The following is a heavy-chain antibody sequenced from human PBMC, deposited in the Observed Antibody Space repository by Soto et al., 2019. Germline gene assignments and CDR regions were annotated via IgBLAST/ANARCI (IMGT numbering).Heavy chain of an antibody. V-gene: IGHV4-39*01. J-gene: IGHJ4*02. Sequence: SETLSLTCTVSGGYISSTSYYWGWIRQPPGKGLEWIGTIYFSGSTYYKTSLKSRVSISVDTSKNQFSLKLNSVTAADTAVYYCARHSGQYIWGSSRYTGIDYWGQGTLVTVSS. D-gene: IGHD3-16*02. CDR2: IYFSGST. CDR3: ARHSGQYIWGSSRYTGIDY. CDR1: GGYISSTSYY.